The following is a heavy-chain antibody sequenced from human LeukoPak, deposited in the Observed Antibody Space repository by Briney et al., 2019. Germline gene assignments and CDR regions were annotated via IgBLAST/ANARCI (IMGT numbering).Heavy chain of an antibody. Sequence: GRSLRLSCAASGFTFDDYAMHWVRQAPGKGLEWVSGISWNSGSIGYADSVKGRFTISRDNAKNSLYLQMNSPRAGDTALYYCAKEYSSSREGWFDPWGQGTLVTVSS. CDR3: AKEYSSSREGWFDP. D-gene: IGHD6-6*01. J-gene: IGHJ5*02. V-gene: IGHV3-9*01. CDR1: GFTFDDYA. CDR2: ISWNSGSI.